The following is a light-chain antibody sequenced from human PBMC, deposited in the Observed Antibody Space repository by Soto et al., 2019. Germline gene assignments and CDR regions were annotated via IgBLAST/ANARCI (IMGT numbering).Light chain of an antibody. V-gene: IGKV3-11*01. J-gene: IGKJ1*01. CDR1: QSVSNS. CDR3: QHRRT. Sequence: EIVLTQSPATLSLSPGERATLSCRASQSVSNSLAWYQQKPGQAPRLLIYETSNRATGIPTRFSGSGSGTDFTLTISSLEPADFAVFYCQHRRTFGQGTK. CDR2: ETS.